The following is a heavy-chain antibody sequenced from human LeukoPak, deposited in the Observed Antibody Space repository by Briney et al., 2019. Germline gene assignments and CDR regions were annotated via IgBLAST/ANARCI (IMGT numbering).Heavy chain of an antibody. J-gene: IGHJ4*02. CDR1: GFTFDDYA. D-gene: IGHD3-3*01. V-gene: IGHV3-43D*04. Sequence: GGSLRLSCAASGFTFDDYAMHWVRQAPGKGLEWVSLISWDGGSTYYADSVKGRFTISRDNSKNSLYLQMNSLRAEDTALYYCAKDIIRRITITTLTWELDYWGQGTMVTVSS. CDR3: AKDIIRRITITTLTWELDY. CDR2: ISWDGGST.